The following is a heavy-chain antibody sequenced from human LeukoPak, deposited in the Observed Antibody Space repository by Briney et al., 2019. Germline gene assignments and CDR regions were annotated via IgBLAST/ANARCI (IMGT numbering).Heavy chain of an antibody. CDR2: IYYSGST. CDR1: GGSISSYY. CDR3: ARQVGSYYGY. V-gene: IGHV4-59*08. J-gene: IGHJ4*02. Sequence: PSETLSLTCTVSGGSISSYYWSWIRQPPGKGLEWIGCIYYSGSTYYNPSLKSRVTISVDTSKNQFSLKLSSVTAADTAVYYCARQVGSYYGYWGQGTLVTVSS. D-gene: IGHD1-26*01.